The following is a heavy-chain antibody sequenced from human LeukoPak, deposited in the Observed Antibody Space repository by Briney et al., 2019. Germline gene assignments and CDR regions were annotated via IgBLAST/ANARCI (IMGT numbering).Heavy chain of an antibody. Sequence: ASVKVSCKASGYTFTSYGINWVRQAPGQGREWMGSISGYSGNTNYAQKVQGRVTMTTDTSTSTAFMELRTLRSDDTAVYYCARGDRNYAFWGQGTLVTVSS. J-gene: IGHJ4*02. CDR2: ISGYSGNT. V-gene: IGHV1-18*01. CDR1: GYTFTSYG. CDR3: ARGDRNYAF. D-gene: IGHD1-14*01.